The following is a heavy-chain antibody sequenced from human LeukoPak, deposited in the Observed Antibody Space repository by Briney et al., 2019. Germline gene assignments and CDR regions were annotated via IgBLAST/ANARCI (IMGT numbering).Heavy chain of an antibody. CDR3: ARDPYVSNFDY. CDR2: ISGSGGST. Sequence: GGSLRLSCAASGFTFSSYAMHWVRQAPGKGLEWVSAISGSGGSTYYADSVKGRFTISRDNSKNSLYLHMHSLRVEDTAVYYCARDPYVSNFDYWGQGTLVTVSS. D-gene: IGHD3-10*02. J-gene: IGHJ4*02. CDR1: GFTFSSYA. V-gene: IGHV3-23*01.